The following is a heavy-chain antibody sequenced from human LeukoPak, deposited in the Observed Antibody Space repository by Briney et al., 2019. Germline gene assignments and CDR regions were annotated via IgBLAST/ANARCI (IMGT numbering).Heavy chain of an antibody. CDR3: AGTNYYYDSSGYYMG. V-gene: IGHV4-39*01. D-gene: IGHD3-22*01. Sequence: SETLSLTCTVSGGSISSSSYYWGWTRHPPGKELEWIGSIYYSGSTYYNPSLKSRVTISVDTSKNQFSLKLSSVTAADTAVYYCAGTNYYYDSSGYYMGRGQGTLVTVSS. J-gene: IGHJ4*02. CDR1: GGSISSSSYY. CDR2: IYYSGST.